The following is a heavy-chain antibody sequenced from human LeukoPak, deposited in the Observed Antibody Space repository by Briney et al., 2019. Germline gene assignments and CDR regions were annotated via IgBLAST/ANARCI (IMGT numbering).Heavy chain of an antibody. CDR2: IYPGDSDT. J-gene: IGHJ3*01. V-gene: IGHV5-51*01. Sequence: KSGASLQISCKDSGYLFTSYWIAWVRQRPGKGLEWMGIIYPGDSDTRYSPSFQGRVTISADKSINTAYLLWSSLQASDTATYYCARQDASGTYDAFDVWGQGTVVTV. CDR1: GYLFTSYW. D-gene: IGHD3-10*01. CDR3: ARQDASGTYDAFDV.